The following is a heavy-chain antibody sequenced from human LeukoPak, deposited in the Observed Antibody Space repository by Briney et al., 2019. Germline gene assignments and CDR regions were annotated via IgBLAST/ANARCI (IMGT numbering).Heavy chain of an antibody. D-gene: IGHD2-21*01. CDR1: GYSISSAYY. J-gene: IGHJ3*02. V-gene: IGHV4-38-2*02. CDR3: ARPGDSYAFDI. Sequence: SETLSLTCTVSGYSISSAYYWGWIRQPPGTGLEWIGSIYHSGSTYYNPSLKSRVTISLDTSKNHSSLKLSSVTAADTAVYYCARPGDSYAFDIWGQGTMVTVSS. CDR2: IYHSGST.